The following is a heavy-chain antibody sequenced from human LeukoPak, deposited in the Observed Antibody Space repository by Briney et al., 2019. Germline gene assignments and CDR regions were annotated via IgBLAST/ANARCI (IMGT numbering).Heavy chain of an antibody. J-gene: IGHJ5*02. Sequence: ASVKVSCKASGYTFTGYYMHWVRQAPGQGLEWMGWINPNSGGTNYAQKFQGRVTMTRDTSISTAYMELSRLRSDDTAVYYCARDRDSSGYYLRWFDPWGQGTLVTVSS. CDR2: INPNSGGT. V-gene: IGHV1-2*02. CDR3: ARDRDSSGYYLRWFDP. D-gene: IGHD3-22*01. CDR1: GYTFTGYY.